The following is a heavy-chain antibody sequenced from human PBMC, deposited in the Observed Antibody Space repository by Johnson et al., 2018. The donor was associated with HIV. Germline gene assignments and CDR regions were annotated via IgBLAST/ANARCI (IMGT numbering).Heavy chain of an antibody. Sequence: VQLVESGGGVVRPGGSLRLSCAASGFTFDDYGMSWVRQAPGKGLEWVSGIDWNGSRQGYVDSVKGRFTISKDNAKNSLYMQMDSLRAEDTDLYYCARRGGYCIGNICPHVFDIWGQGTMVTVSS. CDR2: IDWNGSRQ. J-gene: IGHJ3*02. D-gene: IGHD2-15*01. CDR1: GFTFDDYG. CDR3: ARRGGYCIGNICPHVFDI. V-gene: IGHV3-20*04.